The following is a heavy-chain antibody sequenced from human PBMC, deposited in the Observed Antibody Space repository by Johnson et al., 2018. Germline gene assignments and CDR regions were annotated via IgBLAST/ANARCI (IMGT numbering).Heavy chain of an antibody. J-gene: IGHJ6*03. CDR1: GFTFDDYA. CDR2: ISWNSGSI. CDR3: AKGGRLQSSYYYYMDV. Sequence: VQLVESGGGLVQPGRSLGLSCEASGFTFDDYARHLVRQAPGQGLEWGPGISWNSGSIGYGASVTGRFTISRDNAKNSPYLQMNRLRAEETALYYCAKGGRLQSSYYYYMDVWGKGTTVTVSS. D-gene: IGHD5-24*01. V-gene: IGHV3-9*01.